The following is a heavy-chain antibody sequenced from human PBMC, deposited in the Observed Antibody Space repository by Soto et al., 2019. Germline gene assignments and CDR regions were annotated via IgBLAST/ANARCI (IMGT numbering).Heavy chain of an antibody. V-gene: IGHV4-34*01. CDR1: CDSVRGQS. CDR2: LDQSGTT. D-gene: IGHD6-25*01. J-gene: IGHJ6*02. CDR3: ARGRGYVYGSNFYGLDV. Sequence: PSETLSLTCSVVCDSVRGQSWNLVRHSPGKGLEWIGELDQSGTTNYNPSFQNRVTISVDKSTNNFSLKMTSVTAADAAVYYCARGRGYVYGSNFYGLDVWGQGTTVTVSS.